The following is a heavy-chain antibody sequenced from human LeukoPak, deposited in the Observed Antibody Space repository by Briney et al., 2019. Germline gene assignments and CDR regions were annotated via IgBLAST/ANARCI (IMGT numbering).Heavy chain of an antibody. V-gene: IGHV3-20*04. CDR3: ARDLRGGASY. D-gene: IGHD3-10*01. Sequence: GGSLRLSCAASGFTFDDYGMSWVRHAPGKGREWVSGINWNGGSTGYADSVKGRFTISRDNAKNSLYLQMNSLGAEDTALYYCARDLRGGASYWGQGTLVTVSS. CDR2: INWNGGST. J-gene: IGHJ4*02. CDR1: GFTFDDYG.